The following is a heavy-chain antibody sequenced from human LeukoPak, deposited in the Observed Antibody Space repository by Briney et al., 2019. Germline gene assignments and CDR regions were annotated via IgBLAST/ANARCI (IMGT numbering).Heavy chain of an antibody. CDR2: ICGSSSST. CDR3: AKGSGGSCHSATDY. D-gene: IGHD2-15*01. CDR1: GFSFSSYA. Sequence: GGSLRLSCAASGFSFSSYAMNWVRQAPGKGLEWVSVICGSSSSTYYVDPVKGRFTISRDNSKNTLYLQMNSLRAEDTAIYYCAKGSGGSCHSATDYWGQGTLVTVSS. J-gene: IGHJ4*02. V-gene: IGHV3-23*01.